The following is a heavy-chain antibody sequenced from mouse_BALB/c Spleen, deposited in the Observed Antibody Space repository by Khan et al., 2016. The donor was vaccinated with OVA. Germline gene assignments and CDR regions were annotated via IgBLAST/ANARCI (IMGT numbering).Heavy chain of an antibody. J-gene: IGHJ3*01. V-gene: IGHV1S137*01. CDR2: VNTYYGDA. CDR1: GYTFTDFT. CDR3: GRGGGGDRFAY. Sequence: QVQLKESGAELVRPGVSVKISCKGSGYTFTDFTMHWVKQSHAKSLEWIGVVNTYYGDATYNQKFKGKATMTVDKSSTTAYMELARLTSEDSAIYCCGRGGGGDRFAYWGQGTLVTVSA.